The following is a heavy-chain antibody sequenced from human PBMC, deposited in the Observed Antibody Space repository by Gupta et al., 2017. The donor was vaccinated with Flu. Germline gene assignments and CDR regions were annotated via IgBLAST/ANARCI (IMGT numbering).Heavy chain of an antibody. CDR1: GGSFSGYY. CDR2: INHSGST. Sequence: QVQLQQWGAGLLKPSETLSLTCAVYGGSFSGYYWSWIRQPPGKGLEWIGEINHSGSTNYNPSLKSRVTISVDTSKNQFSLKLSSVTAADTAVYYCASAPATQSSPYYFDYWGQGTLVTVSS. CDR3: ASAPATQSSPYYFDY. V-gene: IGHV4-34*01. D-gene: IGHD2-2*01. J-gene: IGHJ4*02.